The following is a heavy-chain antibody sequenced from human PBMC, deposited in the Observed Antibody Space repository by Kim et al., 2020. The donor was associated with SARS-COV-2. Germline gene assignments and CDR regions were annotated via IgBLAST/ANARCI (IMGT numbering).Heavy chain of an antibody. CDR2: ISGDGGST. J-gene: IGHJ3*02. Sequence: GGSLRLSCAASGFTFDDYAMHWVRQAPGKGLEWVSLISGDGGSTYYADSVKGRFTISRDNSKNSLYLQMNSLRTEDTALYYCAKDMEIVATISAFDIWGQGTMVTVSS. CDR3: AKDMEIVATISAFDI. D-gene: IGHD5-12*01. CDR1: GFTFDDYA. V-gene: IGHV3-43*02.